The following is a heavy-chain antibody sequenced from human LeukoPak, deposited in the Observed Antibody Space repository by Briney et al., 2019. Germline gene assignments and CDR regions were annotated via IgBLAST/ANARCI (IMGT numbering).Heavy chain of an antibody. CDR3: ARNLAVAGTIWFDP. J-gene: IGHJ5*02. V-gene: IGHV1-2*06. CDR2: IYPNSGGT. D-gene: IGHD6-19*01. Sequence: ASVKVSCKASGYTFTGYYMHWVRQAPGQGLEWMGRIYPNSGGTNYAQKFQGRVTMTRDTSISTAYMELSRLRSDDTAVYYCARNLAVAGTIWFDPWGQGTLVTVSS. CDR1: GYTFTGYY.